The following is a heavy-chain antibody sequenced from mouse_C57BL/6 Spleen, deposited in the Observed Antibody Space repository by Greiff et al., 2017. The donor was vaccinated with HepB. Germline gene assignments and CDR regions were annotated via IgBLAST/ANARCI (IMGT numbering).Heavy chain of an antibody. J-gene: IGHJ3*01. D-gene: IGHD2-2*01. CDR3: ASPSTMVRAWFAY. CDR1: GYTFTSYW. V-gene: IGHV1-7*01. Sequence: VQLQQSGAELAKPGASVKLSCKASGYTFTSYWMHWVKQRPGQGLEWIGYINPSSGYTKYNQKFKDKATLTADKSSSTAYVQLSSLTYEDSAVYYCASPSTMVRAWFAYWGQGTLVTVSA. CDR2: INPSSGYT.